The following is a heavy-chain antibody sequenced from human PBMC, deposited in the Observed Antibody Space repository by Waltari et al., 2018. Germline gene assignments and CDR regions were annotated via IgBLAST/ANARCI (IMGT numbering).Heavy chain of an antibody. Sequence: QLQLQESGPGLVKPSETLSLTCTVSGGSISSSSYYWGWIRQPPGKGLEWIGSIYYSGSTYYNPSLKSRVTISVDTSKNQFSLKLSSVTAADTAVYYCARLGVDYSNYVGWYFDLWGRGTLVTVSS. CDR2: IYYSGST. CDR3: ARLGVDYSNYVGWYFDL. V-gene: IGHV4-39*01. J-gene: IGHJ2*01. D-gene: IGHD4-4*01. CDR1: GGSISSSSYY.